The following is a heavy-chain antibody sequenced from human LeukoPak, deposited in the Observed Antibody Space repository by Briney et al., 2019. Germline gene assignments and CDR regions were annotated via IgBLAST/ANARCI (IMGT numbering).Heavy chain of an antibody. V-gene: IGHV3-23*01. CDR3: AKGNGIVGATTFDY. J-gene: IGHJ4*02. Sequence: GGSLRLSCAASGFTFSSYAMSWVRQAPGKGLEWVSAISGSGGSTYYADSVKGRFTISRDNSNNTLYLQMNSLRAEDTAVYYCAKGNGIVGATTFDYWGQGTLVTVSS. CDR2: ISGSGGST. CDR1: GFTFSSYA. D-gene: IGHD1-26*01.